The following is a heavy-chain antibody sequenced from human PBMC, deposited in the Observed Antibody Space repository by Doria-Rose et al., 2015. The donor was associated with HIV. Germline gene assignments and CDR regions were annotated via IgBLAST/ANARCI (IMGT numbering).Heavy chain of an antibody. V-gene: IGHV2-26*01. J-gene: IGHJ4*02. CDR3: ARIKSSRWYHKYYFDF. CDR1: GVSLSSPGMG. CDR2: IFSDDER. D-gene: IGHD6-13*01. Sequence: QITLKESSPVLVKPTETLTLTCTVSGVSLSSPGMGVSWIRQPPGKALEWLANIFSDDERSYKTSLKSRLTISRCTSKSQVVLTITDMDPVDTATYYCARIKSSRWYHKYYFDFWGQGTLVIVSA.